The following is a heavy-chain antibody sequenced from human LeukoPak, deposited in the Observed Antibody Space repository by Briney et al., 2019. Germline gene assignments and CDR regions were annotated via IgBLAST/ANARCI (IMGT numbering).Heavy chain of an antibody. D-gene: IGHD2-15*01. J-gene: IGHJ4*02. Sequence: GASVKVSCKASGYTFTGYYIHWVRQAPGQGLEWMGWVNPNNGGTNYAHKFQGRVTMTWDTSISTAYMELSRLRSDDAAVYYCARDFSGGIWAEGYWGQGVLVSVSS. CDR2: VNPNNGGT. CDR3: ARDFSGGIWAEGY. CDR1: GYTFTGYY. V-gene: IGHV1-2*07.